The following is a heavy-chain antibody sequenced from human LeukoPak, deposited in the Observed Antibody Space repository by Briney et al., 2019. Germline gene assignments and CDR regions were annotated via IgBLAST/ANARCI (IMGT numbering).Heavy chain of an antibody. J-gene: IGHJ4*02. D-gene: IGHD6-13*01. CDR2: IKQDGSEK. CDR1: GFTFSSYA. CDR3: AREEGIAAAAYFDY. V-gene: IGHV3-7*01. Sequence: PGGSPRLSCAASGFTFSSYAMSWVRQAPGKGLEWVANIKQDGSEKYYVDSVKGRFTISRDNAKNSLYLQMNSLRAEDTAVYYCAREEGIAAAAYFDYWGQGTLVTVSS.